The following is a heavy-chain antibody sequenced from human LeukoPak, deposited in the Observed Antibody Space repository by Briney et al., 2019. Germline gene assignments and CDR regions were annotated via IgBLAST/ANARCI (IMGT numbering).Heavy chain of an antibody. D-gene: IGHD5-12*01. Sequence: GGSLRLSCVVSRFPFSIYEMNWVRQAPGKGLEWVSNIHSSGTAKYYSDSVKGRFSISRDNAKSSLYLQMNSLRVEDTAVYYCALLTVASDFDYWGQGALVTVSS. CDR3: ALLTVASDFDY. V-gene: IGHV3-48*03. CDR2: IHSSGTAK. J-gene: IGHJ4*02. CDR1: RFPFSIYE.